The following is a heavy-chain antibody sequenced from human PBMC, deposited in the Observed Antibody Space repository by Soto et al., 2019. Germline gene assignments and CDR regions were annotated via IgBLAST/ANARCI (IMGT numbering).Heavy chain of an antibody. CDR1: GFTLSAYW. J-gene: IGHJ4*02. CDR2: INSDGNSI. Sequence: GGSLRLSCAASGFTLSAYWMHWVRQAPGKGLVWVSRINSDGNSISYADSVKGRFTISRDNAKNTLYLQMNNLRAEDTAVYYCTRGTQGNCGLFDYWGQGTLVTVSS. D-gene: IGHD2-21*01. V-gene: IGHV3-74*01. CDR3: TRGTQGNCGLFDY.